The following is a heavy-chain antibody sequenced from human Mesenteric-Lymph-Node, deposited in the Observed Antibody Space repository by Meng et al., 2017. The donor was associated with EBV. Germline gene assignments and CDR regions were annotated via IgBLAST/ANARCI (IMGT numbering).Heavy chain of an antibody. CDR3: ARGDQMAFY. CDR2: ISSSGNYI. Sequence: EVQLVESGGGLVKPGGALRLSCAASGFTFSAYNMNWVRQAPGKGLEWVSSISSSGNYIYYADSVKGRFTISRDNAKNSLYLQMNSLRAEDTAVYYCARGDQMAFYWGQGTLVTVYS. D-gene: IGHD5-24*01. J-gene: IGHJ4*02. CDR1: GFTFSAYN. V-gene: IGHV3-21*01.